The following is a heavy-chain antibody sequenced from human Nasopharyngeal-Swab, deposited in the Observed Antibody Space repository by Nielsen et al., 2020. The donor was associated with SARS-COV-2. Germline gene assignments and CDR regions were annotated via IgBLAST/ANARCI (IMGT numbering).Heavy chain of an antibody. V-gene: IGHV1-69*10. CDR2: IVPALGLP. D-gene: IGHD5-12*01. J-gene: IGHJ4*02. CDR3: AREGEYGAYDAPDY. Sequence: SVKVSCKTSGDTFTNSAISWVRQAPGQGLEWMGGIVPALGLPNYAQKFRGRVTISADRSTTTSYLELSSLRSEDTAIYYCAREGEYGAYDAPDYWGQGTLVSVSS. CDR1: GDTFTNSA.